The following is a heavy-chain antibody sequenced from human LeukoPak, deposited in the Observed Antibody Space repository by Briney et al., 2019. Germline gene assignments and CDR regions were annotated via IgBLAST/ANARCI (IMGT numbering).Heavy chain of an antibody. CDR3: ATHHGSLAATHY. CDR2: ISYDGSNK. CDR1: GFTFSSYG. V-gene: IGHV3-30*03. Sequence: PGRSLRLSCAASGFTFSSYGMHWVRQAPGKGLEWVAVISYDGSNKYYADSVKGRFTISRDNSKNTLYLQMNSLRAEDTAVYYCATHHGSLAATHYWGQGTLVTVSS. J-gene: IGHJ4*02. D-gene: IGHD1-26*01.